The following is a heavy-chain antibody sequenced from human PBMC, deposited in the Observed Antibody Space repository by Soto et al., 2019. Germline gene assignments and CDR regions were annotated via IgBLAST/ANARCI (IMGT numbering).Heavy chain of an antibody. J-gene: IGHJ6*02. D-gene: IGHD3-10*01. CDR2: IYSGGST. Sequence: SGGSLRLSCAASGFTVSSNYMSWVRQAPGKGLEWVSVIYSGGSTYYADSVKGRFTISSDNSKSTLYLQMNSLRAEDTAVYYCARPTRLSGYYYGMDVWGQGTTVTVSS. CDR3: ARPTRLSGYYYGMDV. CDR1: GFTVSSNY. V-gene: IGHV3-53*01.